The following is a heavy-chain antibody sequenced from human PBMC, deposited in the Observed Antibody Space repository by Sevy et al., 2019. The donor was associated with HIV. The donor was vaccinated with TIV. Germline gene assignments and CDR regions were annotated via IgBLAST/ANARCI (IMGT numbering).Heavy chain of an antibody. CDR3: ARRDCSGCSCYPERYYGMDV. CDR1: GFTFSSYW. V-gene: IGHV3-74*01. Sequence: GGSLRLSCAASGFTFSSYWMHWVRQAPGKGLVWVSRINSDGSSTSYADSVKGRFTISRDNAKNTLYLQMNSLRAEDTAVYYCARRDCSGCSCYPERYYGMDVWGQGTTVTVSS. J-gene: IGHJ6*02. D-gene: IGHD2-15*01. CDR2: INSDGSST.